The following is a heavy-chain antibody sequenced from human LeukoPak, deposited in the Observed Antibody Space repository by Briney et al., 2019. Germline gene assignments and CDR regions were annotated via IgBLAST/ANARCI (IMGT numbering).Heavy chain of an antibody. CDR3: ATYRQVLLPFES. D-gene: IGHD2-8*02. J-gene: IGHJ4*02. CDR1: GFTFDDYG. V-gene: IGHV3-20*04. CDR2: INWNGGST. Sequence: GGSLRLSCAASGFTFDDYGMSWVRQAPGKGLEWVSGINWNGGSTGYADSVRGRFTISRDNSKSTLSLQMNSLRAEDTAIYYCATYRQVLLPFESWGQGTLVTVSS.